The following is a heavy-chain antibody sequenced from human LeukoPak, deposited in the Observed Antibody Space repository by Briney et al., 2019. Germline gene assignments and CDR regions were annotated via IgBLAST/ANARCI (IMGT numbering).Heavy chain of an antibody. Sequence: ASVKVSCKVSGCTLTELSMHWVRQAPGKGLEWMGGFDPEDGETIYAQKFQGRVTMTEDTSTDTAYMELSSLRSEDTAVYYCATDPVAGTGNDAFDIWGQGTMVTVSS. J-gene: IGHJ3*02. V-gene: IGHV1-24*01. D-gene: IGHD6-19*01. CDR1: GCTLTELS. CDR2: FDPEDGET. CDR3: ATDPVAGTGNDAFDI.